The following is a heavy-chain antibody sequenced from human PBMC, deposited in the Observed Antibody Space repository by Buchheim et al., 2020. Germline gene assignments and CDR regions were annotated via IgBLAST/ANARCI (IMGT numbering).Heavy chain of an antibody. CDR3: AKDPRARGVPFDY. CDR2: IWYDGSNK. D-gene: IGHD3-10*01. CDR1: GFTFSSYG. J-gene: IGHJ4*02. Sequence: QVQLVESGGGVVQPGRSLRLSCAASGFTFSSYGMHWVRQAPGKGLEWVAVIWYDGSNKYYADSVKGRFTISRDNSTNTLYLQMNSLRAEDTAVYYCAKDPRARGVPFDYWGQGTL. V-gene: IGHV3-33*06.